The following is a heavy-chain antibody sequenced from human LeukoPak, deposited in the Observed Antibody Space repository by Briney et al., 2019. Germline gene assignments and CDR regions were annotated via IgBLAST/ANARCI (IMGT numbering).Heavy chain of an antibody. Sequence: SVKVSCKASGGTFSSYAISWVRQAPGQGLEWMGRIIPILGIANYAQKFQGRVTITTDESTSTAYMELSSLRSEDTAVYYCARDWVDGYAFDIWGQGTMVTVSS. CDR1: GGTFSSYA. CDR2: IIPILGIA. J-gene: IGHJ3*02. CDR3: ARDWVDGYAFDI. V-gene: IGHV1-69*04. D-gene: IGHD2-2*03.